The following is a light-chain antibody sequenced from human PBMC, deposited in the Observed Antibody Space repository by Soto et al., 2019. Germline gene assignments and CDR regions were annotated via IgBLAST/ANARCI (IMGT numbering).Light chain of an antibody. Sequence: DIQVTQSPSSLSASVGDRVTITCRASQSISSFLIWYQQKAGKAPKVLIYAPSSLQSGVPSRFSGSGSGTEFTLTITSLQPEDFATYYCQQSYIVPYTFGRGTKLEIK. J-gene: IGKJ2*01. V-gene: IGKV1-39*01. CDR3: QQSYIVPYT. CDR1: QSISSF. CDR2: APS.